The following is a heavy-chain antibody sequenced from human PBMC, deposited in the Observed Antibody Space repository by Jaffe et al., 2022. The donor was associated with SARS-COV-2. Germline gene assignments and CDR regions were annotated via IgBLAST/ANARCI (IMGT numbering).Heavy chain of an antibody. Sequence: QVHLAESGGGLVYPGGSLRLSCEASGFDLNDYYMSWVRQPPGKGLEWVSHMSNDNRIIYYGDSVKGRFTISRDNARNSLYLQMNSLRVEDTAVYFCARLYVSGDYCLFAWGQGTLVTVSS. V-gene: IGHV3-11*01. CDR2: MSNDNRII. CDR3: ARLYVSGDYCLFA. J-gene: IGHJ5*02. D-gene: IGHD3-10*01. CDR1: GFDLNDYY.